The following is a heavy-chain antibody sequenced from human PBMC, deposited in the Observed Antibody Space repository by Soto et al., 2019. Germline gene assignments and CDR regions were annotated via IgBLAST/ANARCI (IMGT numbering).Heavy chain of an antibody. Sequence: ASVKVSCKASGYAFSTYTMHWVRQAPGQKPEWMGWINTGSTKYSQKFQGRVTITRDTSASIAYMELSSLISEDTAVYFCARGFSEWLSGEQYFDYWGQGTLVTVSS. CDR2: INTGST. V-gene: IGHV1-3*04. CDR1: GYAFSTYT. D-gene: IGHD3-3*01. J-gene: IGHJ4*02. CDR3: ARGFSEWLSGEQYFDY.